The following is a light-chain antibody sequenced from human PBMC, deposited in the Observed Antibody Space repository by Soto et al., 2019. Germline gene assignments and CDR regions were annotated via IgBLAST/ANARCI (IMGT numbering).Light chain of an antibody. V-gene: IGKV3-15*01. CDR2: GAS. CDR3: QKCKDSPKT. J-gene: IGKJ1*01. CDR1: QSVSTT. Sequence: FVVTQSPDTLSLSPGETATLSCRASQSVSTTVAWYHQKPGQAPRLLVYGASTRATGIPARFSGSGAGTDFTRTITSLQSEDFGVYFCQKCKDSPKTVGQGTKGDIK.